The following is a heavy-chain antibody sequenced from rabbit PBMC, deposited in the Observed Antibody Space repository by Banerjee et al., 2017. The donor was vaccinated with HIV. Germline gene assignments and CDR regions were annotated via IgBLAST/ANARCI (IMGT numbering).Heavy chain of an antibody. J-gene: IGHJ4*01. CDR3: ARYHYTAGWDFNL. D-gene: IGHD4-1*01. Sequence: QEQLEESGGDLVQPEGSLALTCKASGFTISSNYYIYWVRQAPGKGLEWIGCIYTGSDSAYYASWAKGRFTISKTSSTTATLQMTSLTAADTATYFCARYHYTAGWDFNLWGPGTLVTVS. V-gene: IGHV1S45*01. CDR1: GFTISSNYY. CDR2: IYTGSDSA.